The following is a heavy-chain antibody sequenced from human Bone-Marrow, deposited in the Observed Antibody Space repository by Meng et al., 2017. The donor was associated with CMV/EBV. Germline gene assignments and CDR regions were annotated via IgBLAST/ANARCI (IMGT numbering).Heavy chain of an antibody. CDR3: AGTLFRAYYYYGMDV. D-gene: IGHD2-21*01. Sequence: SVKVSCKASGGTFSSYTISWVRQAPGQGLEWMGRIIPILGIANYAQKFQGRVTITAEKSTSTAYMELSSLRSEDTAVYYCAGTLFRAYYYYGMDVWGQGTTVTVSS. J-gene: IGHJ6*02. CDR2: IIPILGIA. CDR1: GGTFSSYT. V-gene: IGHV1-69*02.